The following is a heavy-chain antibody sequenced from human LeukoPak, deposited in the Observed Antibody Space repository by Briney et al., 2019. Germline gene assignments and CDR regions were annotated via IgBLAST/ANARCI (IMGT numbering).Heavy chain of an antibody. J-gene: IGHJ4*02. CDR3: ANALGAHYFDS. V-gene: IGHV3-7*05. CDR1: GFIFSTHC. CDR2: IKQDGSEK. Sequence: GGSLRLSCAACGFIFSTHCMIGVRQAPGKGLEWVANIKQDGSEKYYVDSVKGRFIISRDNAKNSLYLQMNSLRAEDTAVYYCANALGAHYFDSWGQGTLVTVSS. D-gene: IGHD6-6*01.